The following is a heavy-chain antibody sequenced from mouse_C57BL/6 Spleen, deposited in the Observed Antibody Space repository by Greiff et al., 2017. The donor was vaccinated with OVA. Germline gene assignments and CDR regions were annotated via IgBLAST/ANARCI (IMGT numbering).Heavy chain of an antibody. CDR1: GFTFSSYA. CDR3: ATTMITTLAY. D-gene: IGHD2-4*01. J-gene: IGHJ3*01. V-gene: IGHV5-4*03. CDR2: ISDGGSYT. Sequence: EVMLVESGGCLVKPGGSLKLSCAASGFTFSSYAMSWVRQTPEKRLEWVATISDGGSYTYYPDNVKGRFTISRDNAKNNLYLQMSHLKSEDTAMYYCATTMITTLAYWGQGTLVTVSA.